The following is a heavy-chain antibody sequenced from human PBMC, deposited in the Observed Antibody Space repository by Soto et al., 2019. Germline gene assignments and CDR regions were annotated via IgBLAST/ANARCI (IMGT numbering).Heavy chain of an antibody. CDR2: VYHTGDT. CDR3: ARPIVPAGGNNCFDA. D-gene: IGHD3-16*01. Sequence: PSETLSLTCGVSGGTVASSHWWSWVRQSPGRGLEWIGNVYHTGDTNFNPSLQSRVTFSVDKSNKQFSLRLTSVTAADTAVYFSARPIVPAGGNNCFDAWGPGTLVTVSS. CDR1: GGTVASSHW. J-gene: IGHJ5*01. V-gene: IGHV4-4*02.